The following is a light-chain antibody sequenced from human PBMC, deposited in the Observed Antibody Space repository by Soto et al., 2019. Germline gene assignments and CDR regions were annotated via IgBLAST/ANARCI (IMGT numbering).Light chain of an antibody. V-gene: IGLV2-23*01. J-gene: IGLJ1*01. CDR3: CSSAPDSTYV. CDR2: KGT. Sequence: QSALAQPASVSGSPGQSITISCTGTSSDVGAYNSVSWYQQHPHKAPQVIIYKGTQRPSGVSNRFPGSTSGNAASLTISGLQSDDEADYFCCSSAPDSTYVFGSGTKVIVL. CDR1: SSDVGAYNS.